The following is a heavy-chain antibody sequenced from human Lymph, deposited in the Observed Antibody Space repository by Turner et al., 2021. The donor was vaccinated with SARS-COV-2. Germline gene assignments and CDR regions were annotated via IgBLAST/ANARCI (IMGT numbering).Heavy chain of an antibody. D-gene: IGHD3-10*01. CDR2: NYYSGST. Sequence: LQLQESGPGLVKPWETRCLTCTVCGGHISSSGSYWGWIRQPPGKGLECIGTNYYSGSTYYNPSLKSRVTISVDTSKNQFSLKLSSVTAADTAVYSCARHAFGSGSYYPDDYWGQGTLVTVSS. J-gene: IGHJ4*02. CDR3: ARHAFGSGSYYPDDY. CDR1: GGHISSSGSY. V-gene: IGHV4-39*01.